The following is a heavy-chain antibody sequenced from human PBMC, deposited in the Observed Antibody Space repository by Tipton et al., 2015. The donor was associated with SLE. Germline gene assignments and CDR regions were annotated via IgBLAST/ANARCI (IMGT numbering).Heavy chain of an antibody. J-gene: IGHJ4*02. CDR1: GGSIRSSSCF. CDR3: ARGGGIIGTYFDY. D-gene: IGHD1-20*01. Sequence: TLSLTCNVSGGSIRSSSCFWGWIRQPPGKGLEWIGSIFYSGSTFYSASLKSRVTISIDTSKTQFSLSLKSVTATDTAVYYCARGGGIIGTYFDYWGQGTLVTVSS. CDR2: IFYSGST. V-gene: IGHV4-39*07.